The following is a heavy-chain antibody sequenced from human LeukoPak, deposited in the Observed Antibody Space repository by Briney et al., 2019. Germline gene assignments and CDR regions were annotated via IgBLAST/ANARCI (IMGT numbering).Heavy chain of an antibody. CDR2: ISSSGSTI. Sequence: GGSLRLSCAASGFTFSDYYMSWIRQAPGKGLEWVSYISSSGSTIYYADSVKGRFTISGDNAKNSLYLQMNSLRAEDTAVYYCARDRSEGGTTGYFDYWGQGTLVTVSS. CDR3: ARDRSEGGTTGYFDY. V-gene: IGHV3-11*01. J-gene: IGHJ4*02. D-gene: IGHD4-17*01. CDR1: GFTFSDYY.